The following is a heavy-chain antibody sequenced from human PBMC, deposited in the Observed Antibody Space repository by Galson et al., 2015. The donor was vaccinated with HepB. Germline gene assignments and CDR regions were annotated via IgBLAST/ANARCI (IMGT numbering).Heavy chain of an antibody. Sequence: SLRLSCAASGFTFTTYAMHWVRQAPGKGLEWVAVISDDGNNETCADSVKGRFTISRDNVRNTLYLQMNSLRAEDTAVYYCARGGSNKTLDYWGQGTLVTVSS. CDR1: GFTFTTYA. V-gene: IGHV3-30-3*01. D-gene: IGHD3-16*01. CDR3: ARGGSNKTLDY. CDR2: ISDDGNNE. J-gene: IGHJ4*02.